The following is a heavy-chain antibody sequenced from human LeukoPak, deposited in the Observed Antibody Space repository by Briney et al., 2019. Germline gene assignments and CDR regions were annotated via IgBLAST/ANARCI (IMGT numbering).Heavy chain of an antibody. J-gene: IGHJ4*02. CDR2: IWYDGSNK. Sequence: GRSLRLSCAASGFTFSSYGMHWVRQAPGKGLEWVAVIWYDGSNKYYADSVKGRFTISRDNSKNTLYLQMNSLRAEDTAVYYCARDPAVGYNPLYYFDYWGQGTLVTVSS. D-gene: IGHD5-24*01. V-gene: IGHV3-33*01. CDR1: GFTFSSYG. CDR3: ARDPAVGYNPLYYFDY.